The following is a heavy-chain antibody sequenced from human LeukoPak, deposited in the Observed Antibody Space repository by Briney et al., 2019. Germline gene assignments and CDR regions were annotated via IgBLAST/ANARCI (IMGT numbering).Heavy chain of an antibody. CDR1: GFTFSSYW. J-gene: IGHJ4*02. CDR2: IKQDGSEK. Sequence: GGSLRLSCAASGFTFSSYWMSWVRQAPGKGLEWVANIKQDGSEKYYVDSVKGRFTISRDNAKNSLYLQLNSLRAEDTAVYYCAREVSLGTPSDHFDYWGQGTLVTVSS. CDR3: AREVSLGTPSDHFDY. V-gene: IGHV3-7*01. D-gene: IGHD7-27*01.